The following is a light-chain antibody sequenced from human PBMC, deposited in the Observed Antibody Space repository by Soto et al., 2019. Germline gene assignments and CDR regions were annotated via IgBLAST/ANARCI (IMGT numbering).Light chain of an antibody. V-gene: IGKV1-17*01. CDR3: LQHNTYPWT. CDR1: QVITKD. Sequence: DIQMTQSPSSLSASIGDRVTITCRSSQVITKDLGWYQQKPGKAPKRLIYAATTLQSGVPSRFSGSGSGTEFTLTISSLQPEDFATYYCLQHNTYPWTFCQGTKVEIK. J-gene: IGKJ1*01. CDR2: AAT.